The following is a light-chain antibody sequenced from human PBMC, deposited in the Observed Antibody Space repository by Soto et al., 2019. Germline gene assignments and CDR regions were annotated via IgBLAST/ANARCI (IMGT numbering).Light chain of an antibody. CDR1: QSISTY. V-gene: IGKV1-39*01. Sequence: DIQMTQSPSSLSASVGDRVTIACRAGQSISTYLNWYQQKPGKAPKLLIFAASSLKSGVPSRFSGSASGPALTLTINSLQLEDFTTYYCQQSNSDPTFGGGTKVEIK. J-gene: IGKJ4*01. CDR2: AAS. CDR3: QQSNSDPT.